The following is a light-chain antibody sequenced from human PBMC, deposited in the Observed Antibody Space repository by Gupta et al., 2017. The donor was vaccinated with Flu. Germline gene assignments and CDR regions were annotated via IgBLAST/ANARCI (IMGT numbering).Light chain of an antibody. CDR3: QQCDSFPLT. CDR1: QVIYSQ. J-gene: IGKJ4*01. V-gene: IGKV1-12*01. CDR2: TAS. Sequence: DIQMTQSPSSVSASVGDRVTLTCRASQVIYSQLGWYQQKPGKAPKLLIYTASTVKSGVPSRFSGSGSETDFTLTITSLQPEDAANYYCQQCDSFPLTFGGGSKVDIK.